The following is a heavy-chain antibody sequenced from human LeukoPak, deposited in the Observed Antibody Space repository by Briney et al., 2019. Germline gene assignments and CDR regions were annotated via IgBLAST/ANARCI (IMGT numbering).Heavy chain of an antibody. Sequence: SETLSLTCAVSGYSISSGYYGGWIRQPPGKGLEWIGSIYHSGSTYYNPSLKSRVTISVDTSKNQFSLKLSSVTAADTAVYYCARKYSYTSSWLSWGQGTLVTVSS. J-gene: IGHJ5*02. CDR1: GYSISSGYY. CDR2: IYHSGST. V-gene: IGHV4-38-2*01. D-gene: IGHD6-13*01. CDR3: ARKYSYTSSWLS.